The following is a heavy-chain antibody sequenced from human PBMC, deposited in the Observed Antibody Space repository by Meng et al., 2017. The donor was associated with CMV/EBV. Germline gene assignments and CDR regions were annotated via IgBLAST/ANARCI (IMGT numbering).Heavy chain of an antibody. CDR2: IIPIFGTA. CDR1: GGTFSSYA. D-gene: IGHD2-2*01. V-gene: IGHV1-69*05. Sequence: SVKVSCKASGGTFSSYAISWVRQALGQGLEWMGGIIPIFGTANYAQKFQGRVTITTDESTSTAYMELSSLRSEDTAVYYCASNVVPAAMDYYYYGMDVWGQGTTVTVSS. CDR3: ASNVVPAAMDYYYYGMDV. J-gene: IGHJ6*02.